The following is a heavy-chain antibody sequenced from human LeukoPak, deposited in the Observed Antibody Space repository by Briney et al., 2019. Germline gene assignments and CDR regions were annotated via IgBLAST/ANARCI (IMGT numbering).Heavy chain of an antibody. V-gene: IGHV4-59*08. Sequence: SETLSLTCTVSGGSISSYYWSWIRQPPGKGLVWIGYIYYSGSTNYDPSLKSRVTMSVDTSKNQFSMKLSSVTAADTAVYYCARQKYGGYKGDYFDLWGRGTLVTVSS. CDR3: ARQKYGGYKGDYFDL. CDR2: IYYSGST. J-gene: IGHJ2*01. D-gene: IGHD5-12*01. CDR1: GGSISSYY.